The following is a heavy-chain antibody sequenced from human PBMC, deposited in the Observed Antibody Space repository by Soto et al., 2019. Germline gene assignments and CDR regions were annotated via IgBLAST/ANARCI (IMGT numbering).Heavy chain of an antibody. CDR2: ISSSSSTI. CDR3: AREQILGYCSGGSCYSGWFDP. J-gene: IGHJ5*02. Sequence: GGSLRLSCAASGFTFSSYSMNWVRQAPGKGLEWVSYISSSSSTIYYADSVKGRFTISRDNAKNSLYLQMNSLRAEDTAVYYCAREQILGYCSGGSCYSGWFDPWGQGTLVTVSS. CDR1: GFTFSSYS. D-gene: IGHD2-15*01. V-gene: IGHV3-48*04.